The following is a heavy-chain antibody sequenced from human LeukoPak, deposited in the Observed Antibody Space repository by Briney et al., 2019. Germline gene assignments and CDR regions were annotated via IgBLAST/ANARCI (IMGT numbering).Heavy chain of an antibody. J-gene: IGHJ4*02. Sequence: GGSLRLSCAASGSTFSRYWMHWVRQAARKGLVWVSRVKSDGSDTIYAVSVKGRFTISRDNAKNTLYLQMDSLRAEDTAVYYCTTGIGNYYYYWGQGTLVTVAS. V-gene: IGHV3-74*01. D-gene: IGHD3-10*01. CDR1: GSTFSRYW. CDR2: VKSDGSDT. CDR3: TTGIGNYYYY.